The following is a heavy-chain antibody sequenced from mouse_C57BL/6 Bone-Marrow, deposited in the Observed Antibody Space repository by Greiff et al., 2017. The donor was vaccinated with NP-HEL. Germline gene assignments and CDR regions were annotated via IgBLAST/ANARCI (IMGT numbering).Heavy chain of an antibody. D-gene: IGHD2-3*01. CDR3: ARDDGYYSYAMDY. J-gene: IGHJ4*01. V-gene: IGHV1-69*01. Sequence: VQLQQPGAELVMPGASVKLSCKASGYTFTSYWMHWVKQRPGQGLEWIGEIDPSDSYTNYNQKLKGKSTLTVDKSSSTAYMQLSSLTSEDSAVYYCARDDGYYSYAMDYWGQGTSVTVSS. CDR1: GYTFTSYW. CDR2: IDPSDSYT.